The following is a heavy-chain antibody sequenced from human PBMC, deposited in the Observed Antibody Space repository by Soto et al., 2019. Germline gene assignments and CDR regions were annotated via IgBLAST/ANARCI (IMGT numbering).Heavy chain of an antibody. Sequence: PSETLSLTCTVSGGSISSGDYYWSWIRQPPGKGLEWIGYIYYSGSTYYNPSLKSRVTISVDTSKNQFSLKLSSVTAADTAVYYCARFHRTMVRGVNPRGYYYGMDVWGQGTTVTVSS. CDR1: GGSISSGDYY. D-gene: IGHD3-10*01. CDR2: IYYSGST. J-gene: IGHJ6*02. V-gene: IGHV4-30-4*01. CDR3: ARFHRTMVRGVNPRGYYYGMDV.